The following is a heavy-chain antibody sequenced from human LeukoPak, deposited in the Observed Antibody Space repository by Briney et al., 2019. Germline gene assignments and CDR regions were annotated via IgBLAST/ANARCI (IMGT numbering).Heavy chain of an antibody. J-gene: IGHJ4*02. CDR2: IYNSGTT. Sequence: SETLSLTCTVSGGSISSYYWNWIRQPTGKGLEWIGRIYNSGTTNYNPSLKSRVTMSVDTSKNQFSLKLSSVTAADTAVYYCARRVGKGAFDYWGQGTLVTVSS. CDR3: ARRVGKGAFDY. CDR1: GGSISSYY. V-gene: IGHV4-4*07. D-gene: IGHD3-10*01.